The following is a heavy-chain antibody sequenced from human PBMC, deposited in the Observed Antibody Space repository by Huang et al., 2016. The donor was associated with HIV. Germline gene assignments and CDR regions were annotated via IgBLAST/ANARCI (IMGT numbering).Heavy chain of an antibody. V-gene: IGHV4-34*01. CDR2: ITQSGRT. Sequence: QVRLDQWGAGLLKPSETLTLTCAVYGDSLRGFFWSWIRQSPGRGLEWIGEITQSGRTNYNPSLKSRVTIEIDTSKKQFSLKWKSVTADDTSTYYCARGRGTSWSFFDTWGQGSFVTVSS. J-gene: IGHJ5*02. CDR1: GDSLRGFF. CDR3: ARGRGTSWSFFDT. D-gene: IGHD2-2*01.